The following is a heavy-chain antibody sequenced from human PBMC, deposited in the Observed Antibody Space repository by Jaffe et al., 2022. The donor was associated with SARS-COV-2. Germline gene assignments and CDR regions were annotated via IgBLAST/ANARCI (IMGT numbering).Heavy chain of an antibody. CDR3: ARSSYDFWSGPLTRDNWFDP. CDR2: IYYSGST. D-gene: IGHD3-3*01. V-gene: IGHV4-59*01. CDR1: GGSISSYY. J-gene: IGHJ5*02. Sequence: QVQLQESGPGLVKPSETLSLTCTVSGGSISSYYWSWIRQPPGKGLEWIGYIYYSGSTNYNPSLKSRVTISVDTSKNQFSLKLSSVTAADTAVYYCARSSYDFWSGPLTRDNWFDPWGQGTLVTVSS.